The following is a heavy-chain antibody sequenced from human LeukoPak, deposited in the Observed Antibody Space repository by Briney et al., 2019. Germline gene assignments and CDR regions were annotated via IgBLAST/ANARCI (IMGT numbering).Heavy chain of an antibody. Sequence: GSLRLSCAASGFTFSSYGMHWVRQAPGKGLEWVAFIRYDGSNKYYADSVKGRFTISRDNSKNTLYLQMDSLRAEDTAVYYCAKDQSTYDILTGYRPYNWFDPWGQGTLVTVSS. CDR1: GFTFSSYG. D-gene: IGHD3-9*01. CDR2: IRYDGSNK. CDR3: AKDQSTYDILTGYRPYNWFDP. J-gene: IGHJ5*02. V-gene: IGHV3-30*02.